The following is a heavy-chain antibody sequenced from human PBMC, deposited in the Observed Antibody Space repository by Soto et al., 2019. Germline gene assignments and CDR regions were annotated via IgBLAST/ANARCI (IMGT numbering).Heavy chain of an antibody. Sequence: GGSLRLSCAASGFTFSSYAVSWVHQAPGKGPEWISSISGSGSTIYYADSVKGRFTISRDNSKNTLYLQMSSLRAEDTAVYYCAKVFYYYDSSGYYYFDYWGQGTLVTVSS. CDR1: GFTFSSYA. V-gene: IGHV3-23*01. J-gene: IGHJ4*02. CDR3: AKVFYYYDSSGYYYFDY. D-gene: IGHD3-22*01. CDR2: ISGSGSTI.